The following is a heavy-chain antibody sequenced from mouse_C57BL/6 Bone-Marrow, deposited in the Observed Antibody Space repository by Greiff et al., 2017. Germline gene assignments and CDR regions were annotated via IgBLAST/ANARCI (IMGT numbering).Heavy chain of an antibody. CDR3: ALVGNYLYDYAMDY. V-gene: IGHV8-12*01. CDR2: IYCDDDK. Sequence: VTLIVCGPGILQSSQTLSLTCSFSGFSLSTSGMGLSWILQPSGKGLEWLASIYCDDDKRSNPSLKIRLTISTGTYRNHVFHKFMSVETADTATTYCALVGNYLYDYAMDYWGQGTAVTVSS. CDR1: GFSLSTSGMG. J-gene: IGHJ4*01. D-gene: IGHD2-1*01.